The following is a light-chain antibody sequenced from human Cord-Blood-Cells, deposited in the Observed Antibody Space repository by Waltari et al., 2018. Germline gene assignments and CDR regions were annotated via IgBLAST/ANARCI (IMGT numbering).Light chain of an antibody. CDR3: QQRSNWPPWT. J-gene: IGKJ1*01. CDR2: DAS. CDR1: QRVSSY. V-gene: IGKV3-11*01. Sequence: IVLTQSPATLSLSPGERATVSCRASQRVSSYLAWYQHKPGQAPRLLIDDASNRATGSPARFSGSGSGTDFTLTISSLEPEDFAVYYCQQRSNWPPWTFGQGTKVEIK.